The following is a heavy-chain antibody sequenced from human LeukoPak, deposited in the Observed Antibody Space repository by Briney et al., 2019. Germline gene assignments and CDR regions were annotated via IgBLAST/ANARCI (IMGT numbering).Heavy chain of an antibody. Sequence: ASVKVSCKASGGTFSSYAINWVRQATGQGLEWMGWMNPNSGNTGYAQKFQGRVTMTRNTSISTAYMELSSLRSEDTAVYYCARVHSTNYDFWSGYSYYFDYWGQGTLVTVSS. V-gene: IGHV1-8*02. CDR3: ARVHSTNYDFWSGYSYYFDY. J-gene: IGHJ4*02. CDR2: MNPNSGNT. CDR1: GGTFSSYA. D-gene: IGHD3-3*01.